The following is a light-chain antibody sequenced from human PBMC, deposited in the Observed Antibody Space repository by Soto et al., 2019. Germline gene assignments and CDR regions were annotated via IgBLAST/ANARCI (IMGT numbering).Light chain of an antibody. J-gene: IGLJ2*01. V-gene: IGLV1-47*01. Sequence: QSVLTQPPSASGTPGQTVTISCSGRNSNIGSYYVYWYQQLPGTAPRLLMYRADQRPSGVPDRFSGSKSGTSASLAISGLRSEDEADYYCAAWDDTLSGLVFGGGTKLTVL. CDR3: AAWDDTLSGLV. CDR1: NSNIGSYY. CDR2: RAD.